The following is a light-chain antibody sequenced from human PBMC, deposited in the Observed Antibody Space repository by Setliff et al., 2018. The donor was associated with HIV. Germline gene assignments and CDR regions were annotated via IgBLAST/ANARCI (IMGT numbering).Light chain of an antibody. CDR1: SSDVGGYDY. CDR3: CSYAGSYTSYVL. Sequence: QSVLAQPRSVSGSPGQSVTISCTGTSSDVGGYDYVSWYQQHPDKAPKLMIYDVNKRPSGDPDRFSGSKSGNTASLTISGLQAEDEADYYCCSYAGSYTSYVLFGGGTKVTVL. J-gene: IGLJ2*01. V-gene: IGLV2-11*01. CDR2: DVN.